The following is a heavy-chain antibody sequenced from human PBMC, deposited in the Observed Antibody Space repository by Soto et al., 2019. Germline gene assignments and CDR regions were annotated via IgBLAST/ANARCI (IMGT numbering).Heavy chain of an antibody. CDR1: GFTFSSYS. CDR3: ARALERLTGYMYV. Sequence: EVQLVESGGGLVQPGGSLRLSCAASGFTFSSYSMNWVRQAPGKGLEWVSYISSSSSTIYYADSVKGRFTISRDNAKNSLYRQMNSLRAEYTAVYYCARALERLTGYMYVWGKGTTVTVAS. J-gene: IGHJ6*03. V-gene: IGHV3-48*01. CDR2: ISSSSSTI. D-gene: IGHD1-1*01.